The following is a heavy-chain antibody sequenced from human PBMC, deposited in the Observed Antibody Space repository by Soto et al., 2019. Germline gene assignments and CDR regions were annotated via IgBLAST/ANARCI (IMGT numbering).Heavy chain of an antibody. CDR2: IKQDGSGI. V-gene: IGHV3-7*04. CDR1: GFTFSSYW. J-gene: IGHJ5*02. Sequence: EVQLVESGGGLVQPGGSLRLSCAASGFTFSSYWMTWVCQAPGKGLEWVANIKQDGSGIYYVNSVKGRFTISRDNAKISLYLQMNSLRAEDTAVYYCAWGWGLEPWCQGTLGTVSS. D-gene: IGHD1-26*01. CDR3: AWGWGLEP.